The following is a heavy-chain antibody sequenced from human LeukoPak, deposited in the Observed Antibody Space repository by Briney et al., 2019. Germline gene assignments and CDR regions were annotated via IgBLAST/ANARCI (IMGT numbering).Heavy chain of an antibody. J-gene: IGHJ5*02. CDR1: GSTFSSYA. CDR2: ISGSGGST. Sequence: GGSLRLSCAASGSTFSSYAMSWVRQAPGKGLEWVSAISGSGGSTYYADSVKGRFTIPRDNSKNTLYLQMNSLRAEDTAVYYCAKDPIVVVPAAIGFDPWGQGTLVTVSS. V-gene: IGHV3-23*01. CDR3: AKDPIVVVPAAIGFDP. D-gene: IGHD2-2*01.